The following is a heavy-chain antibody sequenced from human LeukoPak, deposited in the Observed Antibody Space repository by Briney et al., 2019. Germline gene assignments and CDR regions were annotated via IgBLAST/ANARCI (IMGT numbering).Heavy chain of an antibody. CDR1: GYTFTGYH. CDR3: ARDLGSGWTFDY. D-gene: IGHD6-19*01. Sequence: GASVKVSCKASGYTFTGYHMHWVRQAPGQGLEWMGWINPNSGSTNYAQKFQGRVTMTRDTSISTAYMELSSLRSDDTAVYYCARDLGSGWTFDYWGQGTLVTVSS. CDR2: INPNSGST. J-gene: IGHJ4*02. V-gene: IGHV1-2*02.